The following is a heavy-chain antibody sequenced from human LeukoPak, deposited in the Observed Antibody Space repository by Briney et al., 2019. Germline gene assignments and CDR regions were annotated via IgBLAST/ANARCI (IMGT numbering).Heavy chain of an antibody. Sequence: SETLSLTCTVSSDSISSYYWSWIRQPAGKGLEWIGRIYTSGSTNYNPSLKSRVTMSVDTSKNQFSLKLSSVTAADTAVYYCAREFGGYDSSGLEYWGQGTLVTVSS. CDR3: AREFGGYDSSGLEY. D-gene: IGHD3-22*01. V-gene: IGHV4-4*07. CDR2: IYTSGST. CDR1: SDSISSYY. J-gene: IGHJ4*02.